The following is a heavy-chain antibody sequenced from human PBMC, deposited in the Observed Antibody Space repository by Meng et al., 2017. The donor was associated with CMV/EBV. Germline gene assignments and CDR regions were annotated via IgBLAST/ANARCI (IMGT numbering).Heavy chain of an antibody. V-gene: IGHV4-34*01. Sequence: SETLSLTCAVYGGSFGGYYWSWIRQPPGKGLEWIGEINHSGSTNYNPSLKSRVTISVDTSKNQFSLKLSSVTAADTAVYYCARYSSWPGLASAWGQGTLVTVSS. CDR1: GGSFGGYY. CDR2: INHSGST. J-gene: IGHJ5*02. CDR3: ARYSSWPGLASA. D-gene: IGHD6-13*01.